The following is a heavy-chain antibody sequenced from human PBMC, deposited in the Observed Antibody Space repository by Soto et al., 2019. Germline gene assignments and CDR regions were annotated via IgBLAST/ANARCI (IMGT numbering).Heavy chain of an antibody. CDR1: GYAFTTYG. J-gene: IGHJ4*02. CDR2: ISAHNGNT. Sequence: QVHLVQSGAEVKKPGASVKVSCKGSGYAFTTYGITWVRQAPGQGLEWMGWISAHNGNTNYAQKLQGRVTVTRVTSTSTAYMELRSLRSDDTAVYYCARGRYGDYWGQGDLVTVSS. V-gene: IGHV1-18*01. D-gene: IGHD1-1*01. CDR3: ARGRYGDY.